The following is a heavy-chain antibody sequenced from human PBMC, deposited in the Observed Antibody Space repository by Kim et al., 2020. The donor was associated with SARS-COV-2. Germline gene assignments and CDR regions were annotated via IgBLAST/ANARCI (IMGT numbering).Heavy chain of an antibody. J-gene: IGHJ4*02. Sequence: DGRKKDYADSGKGRFTSSRDNSKNMLFLQMNSRRAEDTAVYYCANFESWGQGTLVTVSS. CDR2: DGRKK. V-gene: IGHV3-33*06. CDR3: ANFES.